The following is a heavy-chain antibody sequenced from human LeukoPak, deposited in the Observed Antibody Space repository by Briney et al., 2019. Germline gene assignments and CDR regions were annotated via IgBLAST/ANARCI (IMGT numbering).Heavy chain of an antibody. CDR1: GGSISSSGYY. V-gene: IGHV4-39*01. D-gene: IGHD1-26*01. CDR2: IYYSGST. CDR3: ARHEYSGSYYGLSWFDP. J-gene: IGHJ5*02. Sequence: SETLSLTCTVSGGSISSSGYYWGWIRQPPGKGLEWIASIYYSGSTYYNPSLKSRVTISVDTSKNQLSLKLSSLTAADTAVYYCARHEYSGSYYGLSWFDPWGQGTLVTVPS.